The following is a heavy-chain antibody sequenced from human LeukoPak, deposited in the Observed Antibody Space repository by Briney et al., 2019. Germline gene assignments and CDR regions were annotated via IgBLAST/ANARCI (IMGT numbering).Heavy chain of an antibody. Sequence: GGSLRLSCAASGFTFSSYAMHWVRQAPGKGLEYVSAISSNGGSTYYAHSVKGRFTISRDNSKNTLYLQMGSLRAEDMAVYYCARGWDYGDLDYWGQGTLVTVSS. J-gene: IGHJ4*02. CDR1: GFTFSSYA. CDR3: ARGWDYGDLDY. V-gene: IGHV3-64*01. D-gene: IGHD4-17*01. CDR2: ISSNGGST.